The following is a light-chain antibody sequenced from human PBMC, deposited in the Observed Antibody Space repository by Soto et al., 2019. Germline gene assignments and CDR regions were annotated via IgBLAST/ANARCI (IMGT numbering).Light chain of an antibody. CDR1: QSVTSDY. V-gene: IGKV3-20*01. J-gene: IGKJ3*01. CDR3: QQYGMSFI. CDR2: GAS. Sequence: ENVLTQSPGTLSLSPGERATLSCRASQSVTSDYLAWYQQKPGQAPRLLIFGASSRATGIPDRFSGSGSGTDFALTISRLEPEDFAVYYCQQYGMSFIFAPGTKVDIK.